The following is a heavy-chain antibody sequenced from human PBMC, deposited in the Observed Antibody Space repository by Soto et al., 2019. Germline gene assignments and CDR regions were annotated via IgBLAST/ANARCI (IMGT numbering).Heavy chain of an antibody. J-gene: IGHJ4*02. V-gene: IGHV4-34*01. CDR3: ARGSIAVAVSAFDY. Sequence: SETLFLTCADYGGSFRGYSWSWIRQPQGKGREGIEETNHSGSTAYIPYLKRRVTISVDTSKNQFSLKLSSVTAADTAVYYCARGSIAVAVSAFDYLGEENLVTFSS. D-gene: IGHD6-19*01. CDR1: GGSFRGYS. CDR2: TNHSGST.